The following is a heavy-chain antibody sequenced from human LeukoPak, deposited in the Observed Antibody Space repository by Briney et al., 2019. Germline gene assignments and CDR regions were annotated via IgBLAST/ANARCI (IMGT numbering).Heavy chain of an antibody. CDR1: GYTFTSYY. J-gene: IGHJ3*02. V-gene: IGHV1-46*01. Sequence: ASVNVSCKVSGYTFTSYYMHWVRQAPGQVLEWMGIINPSGGSTSYAQKFQGRVTMTRDTSTSTVYMELSSLRSEDTAVYYCARNRPIVVVPAAARGGAFDIWGQGTMVTVSS. D-gene: IGHD2-2*01. CDR3: ARNRPIVVVPAAARGGAFDI. CDR2: INPSGGST.